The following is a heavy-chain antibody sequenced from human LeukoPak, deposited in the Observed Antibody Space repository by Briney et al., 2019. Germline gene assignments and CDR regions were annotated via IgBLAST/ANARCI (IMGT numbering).Heavy chain of an antibody. Sequence: SVKVSCKASGGTFSSYAISWVRQAHGQGLEWMGGIIPIIGTTNYAQKFPGRVTIATDESTSTAYMELSSLRSEDTAVYYCARNPCGGDCYSDPNDAFDIWGQGTMVTVSS. D-gene: IGHD2-21*02. J-gene: IGHJ3*02. CDR2: IIPIIGTT. CDR3: ARNPCGGDCYSDPNDAFDI. V-gene: IGHV1-69*05. CDR1: GGTFSSYA.